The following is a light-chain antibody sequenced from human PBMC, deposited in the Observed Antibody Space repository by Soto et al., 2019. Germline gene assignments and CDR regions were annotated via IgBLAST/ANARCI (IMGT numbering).Light chain of an antibody. V-gene: IGKV1D-13*01. J-gene: IGKJ4*01. Sequence: IQLTQSPSSLSASVGNRVTITCRAGQDISSALAWYQQKPGKAPKLLLYDASSLDAGVPSRFSGSGSGTDFTLSITSLRPEDFATYYCQQFNDFPLTFGGGTKVQIK. CDR2: DAS. CDR3: QQFNDFPLT. CDR1: QDISSA.